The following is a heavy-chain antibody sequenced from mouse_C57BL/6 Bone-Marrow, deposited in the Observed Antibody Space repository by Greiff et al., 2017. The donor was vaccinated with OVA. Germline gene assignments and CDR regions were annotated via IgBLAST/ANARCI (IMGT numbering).Heavy chain of an antibody. D-gene: IGHD2-3*01. CDR1: GYTFTSYW. V-gene: IGHV1-64*01. CDR2: IHPNSGST. Sequence: QVQLQQPGAELVKPGASVKLSCKASGYTFTSYWMHWVKQRPGQGLEWIGMIHPNSGSTKYNEKFKSKATLPVDKSSSTAYMQLSSLTSEDSAVYYCAIYDGYSWFAYWGQGTLVTVSA. CDR3: AIYDGYSWFAY. J-gene: IGHJ3*01.